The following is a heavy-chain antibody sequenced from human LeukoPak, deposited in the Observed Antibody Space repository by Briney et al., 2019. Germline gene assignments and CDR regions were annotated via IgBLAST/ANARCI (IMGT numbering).Heavy chain of an antibody. CDR2: INHSGST. CDR3: ARGGDYDILTGYRVEAFDI. Sequence: SETLSLTCAVYGGSFSGYYWSWIRQPLGKGLEWIGEINHSGSTNYNPSLKSRVTISVDTSKNQFSLKLSSVIAADTAVYYCARGGDYDILTGYRVEAFDIWGQGTMVTVSS. CDR1: GGSFSGYY. D-gene: IGHD3-9*01. V-gene: IGHV4-34*01. J-gene: IGHJ3*02.